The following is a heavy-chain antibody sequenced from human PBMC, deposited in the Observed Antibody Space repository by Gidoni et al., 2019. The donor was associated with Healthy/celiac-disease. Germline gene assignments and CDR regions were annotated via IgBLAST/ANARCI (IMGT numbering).Heavy chain of an antibody. D-gene: IGHD4-4*01. CDR3: ARVYSNPHNWFDP. J-gene: IGHJ5*02. V-gene: IGHV3-11*05. Sequence: QVQLVESGGGLVKPGGSLRLSCSASAFTFSDYYMSWIRQAPGKGLEWVSYISSSSSYTNYADSVKGRFTISRDNAKNSLYLQMNSLRAEDTAVYYCARVYSNPHNWFDPWGQGTLVTVSS. CDR2: ISSSSSYT. CDR1: AFTFSDYY.